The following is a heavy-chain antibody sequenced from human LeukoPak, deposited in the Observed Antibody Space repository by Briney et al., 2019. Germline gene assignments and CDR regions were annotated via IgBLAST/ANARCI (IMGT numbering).Heavy chain of an antibody. CDR2: IYYSGST. CDR3: ARFTLGGMDV. Sequence: SQTLSLTCTVSGGSISSYYRSWIRQPPGKGLEWIGYIYYSGSTNYNPSLKSRATISVDTSKNQFSLKLSSVTAADTAVYYCARFTLGGMDVWGQGTTVTVSS. CDR1: GGSISSYY. V-gene: IGHV4-59*01. J-gene: IGHJ6*02.